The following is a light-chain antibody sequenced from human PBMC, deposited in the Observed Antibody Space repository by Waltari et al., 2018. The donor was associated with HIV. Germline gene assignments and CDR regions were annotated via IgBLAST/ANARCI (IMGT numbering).Light chain of an antibody. CDR1: SSAVGGSKY. CDR2: DVT. CDR3: CSYAGSYTLV. J-gene: IGLJ3*02. Sequence: QSALTPPRSVSGSPGQSVPISCTGPSSAVGGSKYFSWYQQHPAKAPKLMIYDVTKRPSGVPDRFSGSKSVNTASLTISGLEAEDEADYYCCSYAGSYTLVFGGGTKLTVL. V-gene: IGLV2-11*01.